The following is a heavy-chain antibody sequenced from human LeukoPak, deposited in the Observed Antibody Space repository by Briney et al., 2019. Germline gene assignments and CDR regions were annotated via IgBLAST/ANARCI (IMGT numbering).Heavy chain of an antibody. J-gene: IGHJ4*02. CDR2: IYYSGST. CDR1: GGSISSYY. CDR3: ARDLHASELRGYFDY. Sequence: SETLSLTCTVSGGSISSYYWSWIRQPPGKGLEGSGYIYYSGSTNYNPSLTSRVTISVDTSKNQFSLKLSSVTAADTAVYYCARDLHASELRGYFDYWGQGTLVTVSS. D-gene: IGHD1-26*01. V-gene: IGHV4-59*01.